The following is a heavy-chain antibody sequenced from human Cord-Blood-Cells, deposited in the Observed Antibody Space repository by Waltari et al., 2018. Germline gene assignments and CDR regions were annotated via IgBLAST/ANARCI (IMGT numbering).Heavy chain of an antibody. J-gene: IGHJ3*02. CDR1: GGTFSSDA. V-gene: IGHV1-69*12. CDR3: ARGRSSDSFDI. CDR2: SILIFVQA. D-gene: IGHD6-13*01. Sequence: QVQLVQSGAEVKKPGASVKVSCKASGGTFSSDAISWVRQAPEQGLEGMGGSILIFVQANYDKRFQGRAPLTADEPTSTAYLELTSLGLEETACYSGARGRSSDSFDIWGQGQWSPSLQ.